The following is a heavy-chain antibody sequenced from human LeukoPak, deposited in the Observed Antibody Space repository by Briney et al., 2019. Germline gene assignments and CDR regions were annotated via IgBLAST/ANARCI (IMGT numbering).Heavy chain of an antibody. D-gene: IGHD3-10*01. CDR2: IFHSGST. Sequence: SQTLSLTCAVSGGSISSGGYSWSWIRQPPGESLEWIGYIFHSGSTYYNPSLKSRVTISVDRSKNQFSLKLSSVTAADTGVYYCARFYASGSSFDYWGQGTLVTVSS. CDR1: GGSISSGGYS. J-gene: IGHJ4*02. CDR3: ARFYASGSSFDY. V-gene: IGHV4-30-2*01.